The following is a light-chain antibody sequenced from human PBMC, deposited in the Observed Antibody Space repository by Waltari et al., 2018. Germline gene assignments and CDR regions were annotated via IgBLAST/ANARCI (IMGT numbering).Light chain of an antibody. CDR1: QSITYF. CDR2: GAS. J-gene: IGKJ2*01. V-gene: IGKV1-39*01. CDR3: QQTYGSRYT. Sequence: DIQMTQSPSSLSASVGDRVTITCRASQSITYFLNWYQQKPGKAPTVLIYGASRLQSGVPSRFRGCGSGTDFTLTIRSLQPEDFATYYCQQTYGSRYTFGQGTKLEI.